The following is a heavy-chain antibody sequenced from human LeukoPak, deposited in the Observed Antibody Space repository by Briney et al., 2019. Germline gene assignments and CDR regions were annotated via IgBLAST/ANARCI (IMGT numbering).Heavy chain of an antibody. CDR1: GYSISSGYY. CDR2: IYHSGST. Sequence: SSETLSLTCTVSGYSISSGYYWGWIRQPPGKGLEWVGSIYHSGSTYYNPSLKSRVTISADTSKHQFSLTLRSVTAAATAVCYCARESDPAYDSSGSSSLVDYWGQGTLVTVSS. CDR3: ARESDPAYDSSGSSSLVDY. V-gene: IGHV4-38-2*02. D-gene: IGHD3-22*01. J-gene: IGHJ4*02.